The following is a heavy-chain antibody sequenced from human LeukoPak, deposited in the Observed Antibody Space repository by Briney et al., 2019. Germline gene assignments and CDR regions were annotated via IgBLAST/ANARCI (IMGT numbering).Heavy chain of an antibody. D-gene: IGHD4-17*01. CDR1: GYTFTNFG. CDR3: ARDLGATTVTPFDS. V-gene: IGHV1-18*01. CDR2: ISPYNGHT. Sequence: ASVKVSCKASGYTFTNFGISWVRQAPGQGLEWMGWISPYNGHTNYAQKFLGRVTMTTDTSTTTAYLKLWSLRSDDTALYYCARDLGATTVTPFDSWGQGTLVTVSS. J-gene: IGHJ4*02.